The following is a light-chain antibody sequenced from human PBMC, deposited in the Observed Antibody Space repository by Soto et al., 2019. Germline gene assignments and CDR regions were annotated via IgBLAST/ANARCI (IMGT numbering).Light chain of an antibody. J-gene: IGKJ2*01. CDR3: QQYGSSPVYT. CDR2: GAS. V-gene: IGKV3-20*01. Sequence: EIVLTQSPGTLSLSPGERATLSCRASQSISTSYLAWYQQKPGQAPRLLIYGASRSATGIPDRFSGSGSGTDVTLSISRLEPEDFAVYYCQQYGSSPVYTFGQGTKLEIE. CDR1: QSISTSY.